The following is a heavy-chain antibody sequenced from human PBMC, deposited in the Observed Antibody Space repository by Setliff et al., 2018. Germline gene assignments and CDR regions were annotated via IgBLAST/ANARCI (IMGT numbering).Heavy chain of an antibody. Sequence: PSETLSLTCTVSGGSISSYYWSWIRQPPGKGLEWIGEINHSGSTNYNPSLKSRVTISVDTSKNQFSLKLSSVTAADTAVYYCARRGRGAGRRTDAFDIWGQGTMVTVSS. CDR1: GGSISSYY. CDR3: ARRGRGAGRRTDAFDI. V-gene: IGHV4-34*01. CDR2: INHSGST. J-gene: IGHJ3*02. D-gene: IGHD3-16*01.